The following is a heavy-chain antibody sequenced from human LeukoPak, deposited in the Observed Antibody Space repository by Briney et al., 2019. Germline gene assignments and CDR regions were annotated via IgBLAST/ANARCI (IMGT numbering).Heavy chain of an antibody. CDR1: GGSISSSGYS. CDR2: IYHSGST. J-gene: IGHJ4*02. D-gene: IGHD3-22*01. CDR3: ARTHYYDSSGYYYVPYYFDY. V-gene: IGHV4-30-2*01. Sequence: SLTLSLTCAVSGGSISSSGYSWSWIRQPPGNGPEWIGYIYHSGSTCDSPSLKSRVTISVDRSKNQFSLKLSSVTDADTDVYYCARTHYYDSSGYYYVPYYFDYWGQGTLVTVSS.